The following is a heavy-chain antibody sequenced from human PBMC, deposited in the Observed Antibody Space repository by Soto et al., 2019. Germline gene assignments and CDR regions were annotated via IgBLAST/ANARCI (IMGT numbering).Heavy chain of an antibody. Sequence: VGSLRLSCAASGFTFSDYYMTWIRQTPGKGLEWVSYISSSGTTIYYADSVKGRFTISRDNAKNSLYLQMNSLTAEDTAVYFCASDSGGYYYSMDVWGQGTTVTVS. J-gene: IGHJ6*02. V-gene: IGHV3-11*01. CDR2: ISSSGTTI. CDR3: ASDSGGYYYSMDV. CDR1: GFTFSDYY. D-gene: IGHD3-10*01.